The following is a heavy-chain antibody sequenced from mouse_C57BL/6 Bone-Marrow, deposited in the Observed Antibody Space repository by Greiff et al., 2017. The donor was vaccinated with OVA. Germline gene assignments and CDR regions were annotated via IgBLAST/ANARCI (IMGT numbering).Heavy chain of an antibody. Sequence: QVQLQQSGAELVRPVTSVKVSCKASGYAFTNYLIEWVKQRPGQGLEWIGVINPGSGGTNYNEKFKGKATLTADKSSSTAYMQLSSLTSEDSAVYFCARRGGYYDYYAMDYWGQGTSVTVSS. CDR1: GYAFTNYL. V-gene: IGHV1-54*01. CDR2: INPGSGGT. CDR3: ARRGGYYDYYAMDY. J-gene: IGHJ4*01. D-gene: IGHD2-3*01.